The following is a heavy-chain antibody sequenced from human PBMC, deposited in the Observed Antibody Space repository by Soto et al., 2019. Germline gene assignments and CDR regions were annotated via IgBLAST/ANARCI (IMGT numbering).Heavy chain of an antibody. CDR2: ISYDGDNK. CDR1: GFTFSSYP. Sequence: QVQLVESGGGVVQPGRSLRLSCAASGFTFSSYPMHWVRQAPGKGLEWVAVISYDGDNKYYADSVKGLFTISRDNSKNLVYLQMNSLRPEDTAVYFCARSQLVYAIYGMDFWGQGTTVTVS. V-gene: IGHV3-30-3*01. CDR3: ARSQLVYAIYGMDF. D-gene: IGHD2-8*01. J-gene: IGHJ6*01.